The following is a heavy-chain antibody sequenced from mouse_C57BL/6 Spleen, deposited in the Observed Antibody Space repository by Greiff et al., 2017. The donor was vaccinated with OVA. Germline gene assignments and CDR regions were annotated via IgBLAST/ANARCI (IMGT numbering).Heavy chain of an antibody. V-gene: IGHV1-80*01. CDR3: AREGLSRYFDY. CDR2: IYPGDGDT. CDR1: GYAFSSYW. J-gene: IGHJ2*01. Sequence: QVQLQQSGAELVKPGASVKISCKASGYAFSSYWMNWVKQRPGKGLEWIGQIYPGDGDTNYNGKFKGKATLTADKSSSTAYMQLSSLTSEDSAVYYCAREGLSRYFDYWGQGTTLTVSS.